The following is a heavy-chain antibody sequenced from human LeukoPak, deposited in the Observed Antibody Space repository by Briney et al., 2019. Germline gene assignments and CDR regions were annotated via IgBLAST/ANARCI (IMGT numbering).Heavy chain of an antibody. D-gene: IGHD4-17*01. CDR3: ARALYGENYYYYYMDV. J-gene: IGHJ6*03. Sequence: SETLSLTCTVSGYSISSGYYWGWIRQPPGKGLEWIGSIYHSGSTYYNPSLKSRVTISVDTSKNQSSLKLSSVTAADTAVYYCARALYGENYYYYYMDVWGKGTTVTVSS. V-gene: IGHV4-38-2*02. CDR2: IYHSGST. CDR1: GYSISSGYY.